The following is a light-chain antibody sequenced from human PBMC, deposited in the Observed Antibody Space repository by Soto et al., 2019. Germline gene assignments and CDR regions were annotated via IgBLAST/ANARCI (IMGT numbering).Light chain of an antibody. V-gene: IGLV2-14*01. Sequence: QSALTQPASVSGSPGQSITISCTGTSDDIGANNYVSWYQHHPGKAPKILIYEAANRPSGISHRFSGSKSGNTASLTISGLQAEDEADYFCTSYTSASTLAFGGGTQLTVL. CDR3: TSYTSASTLA. CDR2: EAA. CDR1: SDDIGANNY. J-gene: IGLJ2*01.